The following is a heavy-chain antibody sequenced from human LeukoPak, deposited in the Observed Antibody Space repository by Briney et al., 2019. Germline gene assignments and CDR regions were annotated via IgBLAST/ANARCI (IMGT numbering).Heavy chain of an antibody. D-gene: IGHD5-18*01. CDR1: GGSISDYY. V-gene: IGHV4-59*01. CDR3: ARGDSYGPGAYYFDY. J-gene: IGHJ4*02. Sequence: SETLSLTCTISGGSISDYYWGWIRQPPGKGLEWIGYVHNSGDTNYNPSLRSRVTISLDTSKNDFSLKLSSVTAADTAVYYCARGDSYGPGAYYFDYWGQGTLVTVSS. CDR2: VHNSGDT.